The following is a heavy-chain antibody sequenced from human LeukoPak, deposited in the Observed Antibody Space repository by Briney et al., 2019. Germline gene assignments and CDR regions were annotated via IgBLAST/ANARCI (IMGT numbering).Heavy chain of an antibody. CDR3: AKESGYCSGGSCSRQYYFDY. CDR1: GFTFSSYA. V-gene: IGHV3-23*01. J-gene: IGHJ4*02. CDR2: ISGSGGST. D-gene: IGHD2-15*01. Sequence: GGSLRLSCAASGFTFSSYAMSWVRQAPGKGLEWVSAISGSGGSTYYADSVKGRFTISRDNSKSTLYLQMNSLRAEDTAVYYCAKESGYCSGGSCSRQYYFDYWGQGTLVTVSS.